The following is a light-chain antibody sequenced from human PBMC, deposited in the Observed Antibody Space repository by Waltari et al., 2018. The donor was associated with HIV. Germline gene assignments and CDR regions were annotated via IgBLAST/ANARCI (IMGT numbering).Light chain of an antibody. V-gene: IGLV1-40*01. CDR2: GNT. J-gene: IGLJ3*02. CDR3: QSYDNTVNGWV. Sequence: QSVLTQPPSVYGAPGQNVTVSCPGSSPNIGPTADVHWYQFLPGEVPKLLIYGNTIRPAGVPGRFSGSSSGTSASLAITGLQPADEADYYCQSYDNTVNGWVFGGGTRVTV. CDR1: SPNIGPTAD.